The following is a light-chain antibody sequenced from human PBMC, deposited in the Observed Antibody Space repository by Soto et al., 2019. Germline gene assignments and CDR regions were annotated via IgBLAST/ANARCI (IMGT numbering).Light chain of an antibody. V-gene: IGLV1-44*01. Sequence: QAVVTQPPSASGTPGQRVTISCSGSSSNIGSNTVNWYQQLPGTAPKLLIYSNNQRPSGVPDRFSGSKSGTSASLAISGLQSEDEADYYCAAWDDSLNAGVFGGGTQLTVL. CDR2: SNN. CDR3: AAWDDSLNAGV. CDR1: SSNIGSNT. J-gene: IGLJ2*01.